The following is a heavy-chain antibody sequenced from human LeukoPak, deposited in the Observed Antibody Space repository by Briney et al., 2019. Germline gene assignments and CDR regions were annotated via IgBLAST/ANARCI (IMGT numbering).Heavy chain of an antibody. CDR1: GGSISSHY. CDR2: IYYSGST. J-gene: IGHJ4*02. V-gene: IGHV4-59*11. Sequence: SETLSLTCTVSGGSISSHYWSWIRQPPGKGLEWIGYIYYSGSTNYNPSLKSRVTIPVDTSKNQFSLKLSSVTAADTAVYYCARGAPYCSSTSCYPVEFDYWGQGTLVTVSS. CDR3: ARGAPYCSSTSCYPVEFDY. D-gene: IGHD2-2*01.